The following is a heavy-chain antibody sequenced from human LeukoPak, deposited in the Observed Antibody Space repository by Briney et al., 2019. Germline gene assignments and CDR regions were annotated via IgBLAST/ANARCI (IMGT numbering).Heavy chain of an antibody. D-gene: IGHD3-9*01. CDR1: GGSFRGVY. J-gene: IGHJ4*02. V-gene: IGHV4-34*01. CDR2: INHSGST. CDR3: ARGSYDILTGYYNPFDY. Sequence: TMSVTWADNGGSFRGVYWSWIRQTPGKVLEWTGEINHSGSTNYNPSLKSRVTISVDTSKNQFSLKLSSVTAADTAVYYCARGSYDILTGYYNPFDYWGQGTLVTVSS.